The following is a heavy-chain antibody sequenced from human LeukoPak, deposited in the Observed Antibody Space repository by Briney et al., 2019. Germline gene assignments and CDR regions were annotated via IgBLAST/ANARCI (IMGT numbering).Heavy chain of an antibody. CDR2: IYYSGST. V-gene: IGHV4-59*12. Sequence: SETLSLTCTVSGVSIRSYYWSWIRQPPGKGLEWIAYIYYSGSTNYNPSLKSRVTISVDTSKNQFSLKLSSVTAADTAVYYCARADYGGNSRYFQHWGQGTLVTVSS. J-gene: IGHJ1*01. D-gene: IGHD4-23*01. CDR3: ARADYGGNSRYFQH. CDR1: GVSIRSYY.